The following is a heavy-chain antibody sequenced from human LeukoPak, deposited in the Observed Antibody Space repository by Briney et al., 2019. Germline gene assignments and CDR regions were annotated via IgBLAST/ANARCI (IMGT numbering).Heavy chain of an antibody. V-gene: IGHV1-2*02. CDR2: INPNTGGT. J-gene: IGHJ3*02. CDR3: AAEETTTSAFDI. CDR1: GYTFTDYF. Sequence: GASVKVSCKGSGYTFTDYFLHWVRQAPGQGLECMGWINPNTGGTSYAQRFQDRVTMTRDTSISTAYMELSRLRSEDTAVYYCAAEETTTSAFDIWGQGTMVTVSS. D-gene: IGHD1-7*01.